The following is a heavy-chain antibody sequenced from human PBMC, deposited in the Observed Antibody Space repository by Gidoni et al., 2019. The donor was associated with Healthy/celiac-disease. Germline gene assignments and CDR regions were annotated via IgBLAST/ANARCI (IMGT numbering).Heavy chain of an antibody. D-gene: IGHD1-26*01. CDR3: AIGGYSGSYSKFIDY. J-gene: IGHJ4*02. CDR1: GFTFDDYA. Sequence: EVQLVESGGGLVQPGRSLRLSCAASGFTFDDYAMHWVRQAPGKGLEWVSGISWNSGSIGYADSVKGRFTISRDNAKNSLYLQMNSLRAEDTALYYCAIGGYSGSYSKFIDYWGQGTLVTVSS. CDR2: ISWNSGSI. V-gene: IGHV3-9*01.